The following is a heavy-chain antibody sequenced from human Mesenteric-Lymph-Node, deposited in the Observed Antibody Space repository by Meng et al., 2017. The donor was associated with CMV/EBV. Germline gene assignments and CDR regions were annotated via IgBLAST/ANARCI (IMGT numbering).Heavy chain of an antibody. J-gene: IGHJ4*02. Sequence: GGSLRLSCAASGFTFSSYSMNWVRQAPGKGLEWVSAISGSGGSTYYADSVKGRFTISRDNSKNTLYLQMNSMRDEDTAVYYCAKVYYGGDYWGQGTLVTVSS. V-gene: IGHV3-23*01. CDR1: GFTFSSYS. CDR2: ISGSGGST. D-gene: IGHD3-10*01. CDR3: AKVYYGGDY.